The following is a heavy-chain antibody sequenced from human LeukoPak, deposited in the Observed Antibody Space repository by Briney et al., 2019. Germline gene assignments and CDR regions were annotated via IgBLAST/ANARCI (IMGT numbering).Heavy chain of an antibody. CDR3: ARDLGGLLAATYYYYYMDV. CDR2: INPNSGGT. CDR1: GYTFTDYF. J-gene: IGHJ6*03. D-gene: IGHD6-19*01. Sequence: ASVKVSCKASGYTFTDYFLHWVRQAPGQGLEWMGWINPNSGGTNYAQKFQGRVTMTRDTSISTAYMDLSRLRSDDTAVYYCARDLGGLLAATYYYYYMDVWGKGTTVTVSS. V-gene: IGHV1-2*02.